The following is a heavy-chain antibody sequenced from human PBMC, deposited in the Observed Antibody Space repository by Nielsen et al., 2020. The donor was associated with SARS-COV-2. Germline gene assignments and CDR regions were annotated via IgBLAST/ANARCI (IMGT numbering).Heavy chain of an antibody. Sequence: GESLKISCAASGFTFSSYAMHWVRQAPGKGLEWVAVISYDGSNKYYADSVKGRFTISRDNSKNTLYLQMNSLRAEDTAVYYCARGPGEYYFDYWGQGTLVTVSS. D-gene: IGHD3-16*01. V-gene: IGHV3-30-3*01. CDR1: GFTFSSYA. CDR2: ISYDGSNK. J-gene: IGHJ4*02. CDR3: ARGPGEYYFDY.